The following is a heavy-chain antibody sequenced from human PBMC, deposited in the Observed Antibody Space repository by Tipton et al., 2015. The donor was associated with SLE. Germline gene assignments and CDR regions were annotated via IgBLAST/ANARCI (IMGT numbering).Heavy chain of an antibody. CDR2: LFSGGSA. J-gene: IGHJ4*02. Sequence: SLRLSCAASGFSVSSNYMNWVRQAPGKGLEWVSVLFSGGSAFYADSVKGRFTFSRDNSKNTLSLQMNSLRAGDTAVYYCAKDRRSRDWGPGTLVTVTS. V-gene: IGHV3-53*01. CDR1: GFSVSSNY. CDR3: AKDRRSRD.